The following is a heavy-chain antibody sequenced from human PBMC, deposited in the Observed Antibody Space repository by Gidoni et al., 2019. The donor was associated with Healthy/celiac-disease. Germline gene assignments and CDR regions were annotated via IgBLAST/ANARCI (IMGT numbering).Heavy chain of an antibody. Sequence: EVQPLQSGGGLVQPGGSLRLSCAAPRFTFSSYAMSWVRPAPGKGLEWFSAISGSGGGTDYADSVKGRFTIARDNAKNTLYLQMNSLRAEDTGVYYCAKDQGITFGGVITPWGQGTLVTVSS. V-gene: IGHV3-23*01. CDR1: RFTFSSYA. D-gene: IGHD3-16*02. J-gene: IGHJ5*02. CDR3: AKDQGITFGGVITP. CDR2: ISGSGGGT.